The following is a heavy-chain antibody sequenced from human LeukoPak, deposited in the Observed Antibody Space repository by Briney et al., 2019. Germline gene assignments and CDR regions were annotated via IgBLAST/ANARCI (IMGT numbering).Heavy chain of an antibody. CDR3: ARVAVYYYDSSGYSAHAFDI. D-gene: IGHD3-22*01. CDR1: GGSISSYY. Sequence: PSETLSLTCTVSGGSISSYYWSWIRQPPGKGLEWIGYINYSGSTNYNPSLKSRVTISVDTSKNQFSLKLSSVTAADTAVYYCARVAVYYYDSSGYSAHAFDIWGQGTMVTVSS. CDR2: INYSGST. J-gene: IGHJ3*02. V-gene: IGHV4-59*01.